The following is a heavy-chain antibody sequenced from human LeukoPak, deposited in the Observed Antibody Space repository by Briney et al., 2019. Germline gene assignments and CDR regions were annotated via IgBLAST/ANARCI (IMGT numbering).Heavy chain of an antibody. V-gene: IGHV4-34*01. Sequence: SETLSLTCAVYGGSFSGYYWSWIRHPPGKGLEWIGEINHSGSTNYNPSLTSRVTISVDTSKNQFSLKLRSVTAADTAVYYCSKDVRDGWFGEFLSLFSQNFDYWGQGTLVTVS. J-gene: IGHJ4*02. CDR3: SKDVRDGWFGEFLSLFSQNFDY. CDR1: GGSFSGYY. D-gene: IGHD3-10*01. CDR2: INHSGST.